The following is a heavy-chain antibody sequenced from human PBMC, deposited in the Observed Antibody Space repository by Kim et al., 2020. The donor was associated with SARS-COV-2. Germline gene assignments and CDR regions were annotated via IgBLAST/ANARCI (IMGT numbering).Heavy chain of an antibody. V-gene: IGHV3-30*15. D-gene: IGHD6-13*01. J-gene: IGHJ4*02. CDR2: K. CDR3: ARYAAGEYYFDY. Sequence: KYYADSVTGRFTISRDNSKNTLYLQMSSLRAEDTAVYYCARYAAGEYYFDYWGQGTLVTVSS.